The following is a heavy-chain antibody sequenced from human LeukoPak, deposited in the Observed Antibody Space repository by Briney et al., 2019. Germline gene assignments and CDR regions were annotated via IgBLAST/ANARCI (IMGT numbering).Heavy chain of an antibody. CDR3: ARESPRGAAPLDY. J-gene: IGHJ4*02. CDR2: ISSSSGTI. D-gene: IGHD1-26*01. CDR1: GFTFSSYS. Sequence: GGSLRLSCAASGFTFSSYSMNWVRQAPGKGLEWVSYISSSSGTISYAESVKGRFTISRDNAKKSLYLQMNSLRAEDTAVYYCARESPRGAAPLDYWGQGTLVTVSS. V-gene: IGHV3-48*04.